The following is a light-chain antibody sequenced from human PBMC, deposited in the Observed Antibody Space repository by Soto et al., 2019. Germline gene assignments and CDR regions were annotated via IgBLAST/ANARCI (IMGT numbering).Light chain of an antibody. V-gene: IGLV2-14*01. CDR1: SSNVGGYNY. Sequence: QSVLTQPRSVSGSPGQSVTISCTGTSSNVGGYNYVSWYQQHPGKAPKLMIYEVYDRPSGVSIRFSGSKSGNTASLTISGLQAEDEADYYCSSYTGASTYVFGAGTKVTVL. J-gene: IGLJ1*01. CDR3: SSYTGASTYV. CDR2: EVY.